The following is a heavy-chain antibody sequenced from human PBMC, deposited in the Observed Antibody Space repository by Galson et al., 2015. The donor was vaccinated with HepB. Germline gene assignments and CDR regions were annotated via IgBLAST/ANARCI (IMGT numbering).Heavy chain of an antibody. CDR3: AKDPLIAARWPRYMDV. CDR2: ISYDGSNK. J-gene: IGHJ6*03. V-gene: IGHV3-30*18. CDR1: GFTFSSYG. D-gene: IGHD6-6*01. Sequence: SLRLSCAASGFTFSSYGMHWVRQAPGKGLEWVAVISYDGSNKYYADSVKGRFTISRDNSKNTLYLQMNSLRAEDTAVYYCAKDPLIAARWPRYMDVWGKGTTVTVSS.